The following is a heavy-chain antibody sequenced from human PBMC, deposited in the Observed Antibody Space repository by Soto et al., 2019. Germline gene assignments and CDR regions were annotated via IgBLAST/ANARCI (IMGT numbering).Heavy chain of an antibody. CDR2: MNPNSGNT. D-gene: IGHD3-3*01. Sequence: ASVKVSCKASGYTFTSYDINWVRQATGQGLEWMGWMNPNSGNTGYAQKFQGRVTMTRNTSISTAYMELSSLRSEDTAVYYCARMASSPKIFTIFGRYYYYMDVWGKGTTVTVSS. CDR3: ARMASSPKIFTIFGRYYYYMDV. J-gene: IGHJ6*03. CDR1: GYTFTSYD. V-gene: IGHV1-8*01.